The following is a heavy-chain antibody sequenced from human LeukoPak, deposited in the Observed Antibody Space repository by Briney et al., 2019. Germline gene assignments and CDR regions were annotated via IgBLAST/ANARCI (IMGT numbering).Heavy chain of an antibody. J-gene: IGHJ6*03. Sequence: SETLSLTCTVSGGSISSYYWNWIRQPPGKGLEWIGSISYSGSTNYNPSLESRVTISVDTSKNQISLKLSSVTAADTTVYYCARAPERWYSYGSYTYYYMDVWGKGTTVIVS. CDR1: GGSISSYY. CDR3: ARAPERWYSYGSYTYYYMDV. CDR2: ISYSGST. V-gene: IGHV4-59*01. D-gene: IGHD5-18*01.